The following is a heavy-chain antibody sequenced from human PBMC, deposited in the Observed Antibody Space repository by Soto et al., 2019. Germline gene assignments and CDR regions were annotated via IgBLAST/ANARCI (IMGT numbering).Heavy chain of an antibody. Sequence: PSVTLSLTWAVDGGSFRGYDCRWIRQPPGKGLEWIGEINHSGSTNYNPSLKSRVTISVDTSKNQFSLKLSSVTAADTAVYYCARGRVYDYIWGSYRRDYYYYYMDVWGKGTTVTVSS. D-gene: IGHD3-16*02. CDR1: GGSFRGYD. CDR3: ARGRVYDYIWGSYRRDYYYYYMDV. V-gene: IGHV4-34*01. J-gene: IGHJ6*03. CDR2: INHSGST.